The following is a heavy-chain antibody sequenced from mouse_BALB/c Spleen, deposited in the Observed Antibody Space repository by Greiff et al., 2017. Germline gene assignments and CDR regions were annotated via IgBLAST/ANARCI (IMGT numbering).Heavy chain of an antibody. CDR3: ARGELGSYWYIDV. Sequence: QVQLKQSGAELVRPGSSVKISCKASGYAFSSYWMNWVKQRPGQGLEWIGQIYPGDGDTNYNGKFMGKATLTADKSSSTAYMQLSSLTSEDSAVYFCARGELGSYWYIDVWGAGTTVTVSS. J-gene: IGHJ1*01. D-gene: IGHD4-1*01. V-gene: IGHV1-80*01. CDR1: GYAFSSYW. CDR2: IYPGDGDT.